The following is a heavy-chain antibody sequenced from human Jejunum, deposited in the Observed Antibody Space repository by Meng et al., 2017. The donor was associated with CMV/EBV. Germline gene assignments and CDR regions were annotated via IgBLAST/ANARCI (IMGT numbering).Heavy chain of an antibody. CDR3: ATYMYSYGDF. CDR2: ISYDGSST. J-gene: IGHJ4*02. D-gene: IGHD1-26*01. CDR1: GFSLSKYM. V-gene: IGHV3-30*04. Sequence: CATSGFSLSKYMMHWVRQAPGKGLEWVALISYDGSSTVYVDSVRGRFTVSKDISRNTLYLQMDNLRPEDAAVYYCATYMYSYGDFWGQGTLVTVSS.